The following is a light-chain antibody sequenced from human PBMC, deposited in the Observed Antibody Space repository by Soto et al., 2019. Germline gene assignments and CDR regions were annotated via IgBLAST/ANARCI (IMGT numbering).Light chain of an antibody. V-gene: IGKV1-5*03. CDR3: QRYSDYQYI. CDR2: KAT. CDR1: QSLSTW. J-gene: IGKJ2*01. Sequence: DIQMTQSPSTLSASVGDRGTITCRASQSLSTWLAWYQQKPGTAPKLLIYKATNLQSGVPSRFSGSGSGTEFSLTISRLQPDDFATYYCQRYSDYQYIFGQGTKLEIK.